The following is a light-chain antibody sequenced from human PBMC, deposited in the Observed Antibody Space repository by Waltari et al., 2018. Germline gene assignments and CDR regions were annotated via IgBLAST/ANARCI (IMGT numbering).Light chain of an antibody. CDR3: SSYTSSSTLGV. CDR2: DVS. Sequence: QSALTQPASVSGSPGQSITISCTGTSSDVGGYNYVSWYQQHPGKAPKLMIYDVSNRPSGVSIRFSGSKSGNPASLTISGLQAEDEADYYCSSYTSSSTLGVFGGGTKLTVL. V-gene: IGLV2-14*03. CDR1: SSDVGGYNY. J-gene: IGLJ2*01.